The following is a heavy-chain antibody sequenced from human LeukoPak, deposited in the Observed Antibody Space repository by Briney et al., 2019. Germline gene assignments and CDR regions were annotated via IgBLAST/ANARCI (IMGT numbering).Heavy chain of an antibody. J-gene: IGHJ5*02. D-gene: IGHD1-26*01. Sequence: GGSLRLSCAASGFTFSSYSMNWVRQAPGKGLEWVSTISRSSDYIYYVDSVKGRFTISRDNAKNSLYLQMNSLRAEDTAVYYCARVWGIVGATDWFVPWGQGTLVTVSS. CDR3: ARVWGIVGATDWFVP. CDR2: ISRSSDYI. CDR1: GFTFSSYS. V-gene: IGHV3-21*01.